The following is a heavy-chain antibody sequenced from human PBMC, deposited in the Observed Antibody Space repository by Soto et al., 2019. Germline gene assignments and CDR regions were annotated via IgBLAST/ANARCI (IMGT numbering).Heavy chain of an antibody. D-gene: IGHD2-15*01. CDR1: GGSFSGYD. V-gene: IGHV4-34*01. CDR3: VRRGLLPLDY. CDR2: ISHSGST. J-gene: IGHJ4*02. Sequence: QVQLQQWGAGLLKPSETLSLTCAVYGGSFSGYDWSWIRQPPGKGLEWIGEISHSGSTNYNPPLKSRVTILVDTTKNQFSLKVPSVTAADTAVYYCVRRGLLPLDYLGQGMLVTVSS.